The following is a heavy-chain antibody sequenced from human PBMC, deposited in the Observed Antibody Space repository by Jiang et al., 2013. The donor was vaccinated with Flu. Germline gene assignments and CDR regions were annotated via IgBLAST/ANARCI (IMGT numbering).Heavy chain of an antibody. CDR3: ARGEGASDWSNYLH. V-gene: IGHV3-23*01. CDR1: GFTFRTYS. Sequence: RLSCVVSGFTFRTYSMNWVRQAPGKGLEWVSVITGSGAGTFYAGSVKGRFTTSRDNSKNTLFLQLNSLRADDTAVYYCARGEGASDWSNYLHWGQGTLVTVSS. J-gene: IGHJ4*02. CDR2: ITGSGAGT. D-gene: IGHD6-19*01.